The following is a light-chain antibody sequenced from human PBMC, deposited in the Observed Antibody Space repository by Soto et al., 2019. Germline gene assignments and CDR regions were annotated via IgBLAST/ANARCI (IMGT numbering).Light chain of an antibody. J-gene: IGLJ1*01. CDR3: SSYAGSNNFV. V-gene: IGLV2-8*01. CDR2: EVT. CDR1: SSDGGYYDY. Sequence: SGLTQPPSASGFPGQSVTRSCTGTSSDGGYYDYVSWYQQHPGKAPKLVIYEVTKRPSGVPDRVSASKSGNTASLTVSGLRAEDEADYYCSSYAGSNNFVFGSGTKVTVL.